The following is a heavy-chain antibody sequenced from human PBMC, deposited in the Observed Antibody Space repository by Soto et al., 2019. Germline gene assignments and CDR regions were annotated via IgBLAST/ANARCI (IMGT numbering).Heavy chain of an antibody. J-gene: IGHJ2*01. CDR2: IYHSGST. CDR1: GYSISSGYY. CDR3: ARGGGSCSSNSCYPYWYFDL. Sequence: SETLSLTCAVSGYSISSGYYWGWIRQPPGKGLEWIGSIYHSGSTYYNPSLKSRVTISVDTSKNQFSLKLSSVTAADTAVYYCARGGGSCSSNSCYPYWYFDLWGRGTLVTVSS. V-gene: IGHV4-38-2*01. D-gene: IGHD2-2*01.